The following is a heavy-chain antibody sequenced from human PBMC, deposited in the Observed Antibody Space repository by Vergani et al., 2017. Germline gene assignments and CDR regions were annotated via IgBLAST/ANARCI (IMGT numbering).Heavy chain of an antibody. V-gene: IGHV3-23*01. CDR3: VKEKIDLGSYFFDS. J-gene: IGHJ4*01. Sequence: EVHLLESGGGLIQPGGSLRISCAASGFTFDNYAMTWVRQAPGRGLAWVSSISGPGLSTYYADSVKGRFSISRDNSKNTVFLQMHSLRAEDTAIYYCVKEKIDLGSYFFDSWGHGILVTVSS. CDR2: ISGPGLST. CDR1: GFTFDNYA. D-gene: IGHD2/OR15-2a*01.